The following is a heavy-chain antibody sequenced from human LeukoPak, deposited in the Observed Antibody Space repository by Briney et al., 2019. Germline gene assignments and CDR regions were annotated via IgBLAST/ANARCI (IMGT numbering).Heavy chain of an antibody. Sequence: PGGSLRLSCAASGFTFSSYGMHWVRQAPGKGLEWVAFIRYDGSNKYYADSVKGRFTISRDNSKNTLYLQMNSLRAEDTAVYYCAKNRGRAGSSWYFDYWGQGTLVTVSS. CDR2: IRYDGSNK. J-gene: IGHJ4*02. CDR3: AKNRGRAGSSWYFDY. CDR1: GFTFSSYG. V-gene: IGHV3-30*02. D-gene: IGHD6-13*01.